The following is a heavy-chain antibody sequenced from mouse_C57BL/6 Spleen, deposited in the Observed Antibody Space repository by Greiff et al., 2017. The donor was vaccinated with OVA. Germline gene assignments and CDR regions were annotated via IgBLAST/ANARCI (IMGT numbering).Heavy chain of an antibody. CDR1: GFTFSDYG. CDR2: ISNLAYSI. Sequence: EVHLVESGGGLVQPGGSLKLSCAASGFTFSDYGMAWVRQAPRKGPEWVAFISNLAYSIYYADTVTGRFTISRENAKNTLYLEMSSLRSEDTAMYYCARGEDYDGFAYWGQGTLVTVSA. CDR3: ARGEDYDGFAY. D-gene: IGHD2-4*01. V-gene: IGHV5-15*01. J-gene: IGHJ3*01.